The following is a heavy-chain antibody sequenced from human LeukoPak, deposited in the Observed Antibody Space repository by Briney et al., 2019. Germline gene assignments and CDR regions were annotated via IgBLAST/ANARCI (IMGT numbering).Heavy chain of an antibody. CDR2: IYYSGST. Sequence: TSETLSLTCTVSGGSISSYYRSWIRQPPGKGLEWIGYIYYSGSTNYNPSLKSRVTISVDTSKNQFSLKLSSVTAADTAVYYCARDGTDGDYVGYFDYWGQGTLVTVSS. CDR3: ARDGTDGDYVGYFDY. CDR1: GGSISSYY. J-gene: IGHJ4*02. D-gene: IGHD4-17*01. V-gene: IGHV4-59*01.